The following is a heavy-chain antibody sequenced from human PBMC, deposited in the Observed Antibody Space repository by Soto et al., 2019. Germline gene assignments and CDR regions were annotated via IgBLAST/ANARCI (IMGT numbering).Heavy chain of an antibody. CDR3: ARDLRIAAVRSRWFDP. D-gene: IGHD6-13*01. CDR2: IYYSGST. CDR1: GGSISSYY. J-gene: IGHJ5*02. V-gene: IGHV4-59*01. Sequence: SETLSLTCTVSGGSISSYYWSWIRQPPGKGLEWIGYIYYSGSTNYNPSLKSRVTISVDTSKNQFSLKLSSVTAADTAVYYCARDLRIAAVRSRWFDPWGQGALVTVSS.